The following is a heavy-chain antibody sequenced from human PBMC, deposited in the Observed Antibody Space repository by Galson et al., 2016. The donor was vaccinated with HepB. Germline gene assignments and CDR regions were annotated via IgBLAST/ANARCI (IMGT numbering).Heavy chain of an antibody. Sequence: ETLSLTCSVSGVSISSYYWNWIRQTAGKGLEWIGRIYISGSTNYNPSLKSRVSMSLDTSKNQFSLNLESVTAADTAVYYCARAGGFDYHFENWGQGILVTVSS. CDR2: IYISGST. D-gene: IGHD5-12*01. V-gene: IGHV4-4*07. J-gene: IGHJ4*02. CDR1: GVSISSYY. CDR3: ARAGGFDYHFEN.